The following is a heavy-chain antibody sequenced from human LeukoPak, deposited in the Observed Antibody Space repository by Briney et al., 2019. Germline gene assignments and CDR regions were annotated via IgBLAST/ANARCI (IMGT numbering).Heavy chain of an antibody. D-gene: IGHD3-3*01. J-gene: IGHJ5*02. V-gene: IGHV3-21*01. CDR2: ISSSSSYI. Sequence: PGGSLRLSCAASRFTFSSYSMNWVRQAPGKGLEWVSSISSSSSYIYYADSVKGRFTISRDNAKNSLYLQMNSLRAEDTAVYYCARDFGVTGFWFDPWGQGTLVTVSS. CDR1: RFTFSSYS. CDR3: ARDFGVTGFWFDP.